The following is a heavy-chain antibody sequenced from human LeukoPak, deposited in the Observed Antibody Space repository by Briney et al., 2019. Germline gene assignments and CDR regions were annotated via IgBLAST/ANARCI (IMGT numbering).Heavy chain of an antibody. J-gene: IGHJ4*02. CDR2: ISSDGSST. V-gene: IGHV3-74*01. CDR1: GFTFSSYW. D-gene: IGHD1-1*01. CDR3: ARALPPSVNTPWK. Sequence: GGSLRLSCAASGFTFSSYWMHWVRQAPGKGLVWVSRISSDGSSTSCADSVKGRFTIFRDNAKNTLYLQMNSLGAEDTAVYYCARALPPSVNTPWKWGQGTQVTVSS.